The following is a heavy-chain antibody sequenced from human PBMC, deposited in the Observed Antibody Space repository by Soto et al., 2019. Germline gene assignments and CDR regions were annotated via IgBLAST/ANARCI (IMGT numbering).Heavy chain of an antibody. V-gene: IGHV1-18*01. J-gene: IGHJ5*02. Sequence: QVKLVQSGAEVKKPGASVKVSCKASGYTFTSYGISWVRQAPGQGLEWMGWISAYNGNTNYAQKLQGRVTMTTDTSTSTAYMELRSLRSYDTAVYYCARGGFMITFGGVIVSNWFDPWGQGTLVTGSS. CDR2: ISAYNGNT. CDR1: GYTFTSYG. D-gene: IGHD3-16*02. CDR3: ARGGFMITFGGVIVSNWFDP.